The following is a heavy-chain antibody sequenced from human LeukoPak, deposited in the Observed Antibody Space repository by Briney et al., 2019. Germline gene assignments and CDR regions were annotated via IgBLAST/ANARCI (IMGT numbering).Heavy chain of an antibody. J-gene: IGHJ4*02. V-gene: IGHV3-23*01. CDR1: GFSFSNYA. CDR2: ISGSGGST. Sequence: GGSLRLSCAASGFSFSNYAMSWVRQAPGKGLEWVSSISGSGGSTYYADSVKGRLTISRDNSKNTLYLQMNSLRAEDTAVYYCAGGEILTGHYTFDYWGQGTLVTVSS. D-gene: IGHD3-9*01. CDR3: AGGEILTGHYTFDY.